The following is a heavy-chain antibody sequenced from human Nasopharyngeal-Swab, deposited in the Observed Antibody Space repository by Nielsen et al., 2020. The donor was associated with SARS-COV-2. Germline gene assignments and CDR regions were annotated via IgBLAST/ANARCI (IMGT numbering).Heavy chain of an antibody. J-gene: IGHJ4*02. CDR1: GFTFSSYW. V-gene: IGHV3-7*01. D-gene: IGHD3-22*01. CDR2: IKQDGSEK. Sequence: GESLKISCAASGFTFSSYWMSWVRQAPGKGPEWVANIKQDGSEKYYVDSVKGRFTISRDNAKNSLYLQMNSLRAEDTAVYYCARDWDYYDSSGFDYWGQGTLVTVSS. CDR3: ARDWDYYDSSGFDY.